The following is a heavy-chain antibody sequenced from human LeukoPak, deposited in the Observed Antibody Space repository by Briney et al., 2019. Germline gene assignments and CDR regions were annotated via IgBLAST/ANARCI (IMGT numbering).Heavy chain of an antibody. D-gene: IGHD4/OR15-4a*01. V-gene: IGHV3-23*01. Sequence: GGFLRLSCAASGFTFSSYAMSWVRQAPGKGLEWVSAISGSGGSTYYADSVKGRFTISRDNSKNTLYLQMNSLRAEDTAVYYCAKRDDYRSWNWFDPWGQGTLVTVSS. CDR1: GFTFSSYA. CDR3: AKRDDYRSWNWFDP. J-gene: IGHJ5*02. CDR2: ISGSGGST.